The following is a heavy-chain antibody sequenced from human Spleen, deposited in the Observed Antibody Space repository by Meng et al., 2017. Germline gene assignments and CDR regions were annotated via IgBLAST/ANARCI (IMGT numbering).Heavy chain of an antibody. CDR2: IYTSGST. Sequence: GSLRLSCTVSGGSISSYYWSWIRQPAGKGLEWIGRIYTSGSTNYNPSLKSRVTMSVDTSKNQFSLKLSSVTAADTAVYYCARVKVVRGVIAWFDPWGQGTLVTVSS. J-gene: IGHJ5*02. CDR1: GGSISSYY. V-gene: IGHV4-4*07. D-gene: IGHD3-10*01. CDR3: ARVKVVRGVIAWFDP.